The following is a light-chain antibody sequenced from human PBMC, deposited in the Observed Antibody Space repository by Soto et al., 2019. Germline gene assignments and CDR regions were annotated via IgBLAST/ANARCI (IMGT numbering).Light chain of an antibody. V-gene: IGKV3-20*01. CDR2: AAS. Sequence: EIVLTQSPGTLSLSPGDRATLSCSASQTISSTYLAWYQQKPGQAPRLLIYAASTRATGIPDRFSGSGSGKDYTLTISRLEPEDFAVYYCQQYGSSPKTFGQGTKVHI. CDR1: QTISSTY. CDR3: QQYGSSPKT. J-gene: IGKJ1*01.